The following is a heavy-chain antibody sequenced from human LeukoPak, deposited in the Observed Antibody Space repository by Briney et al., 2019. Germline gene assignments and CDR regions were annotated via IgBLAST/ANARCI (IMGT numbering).Heavy chain of an antibody. CDR3: ARVYGGAAAGRVDY. V-gene: IGHV3-48*04. D-gene: IGHD6-13*01. J-gene: IGHJ4*02. CDR2: ISSSSSTI. CDR1: GFTFSSYS. Sequence: GGSLRLSCAASGFTFSSYSMNWVRQAPGKGLEWVSYISSSSSTIYYADSVKGRFTISRDNAKNSLYLQMNSLRAEDTAVYYCARVYGGAAAGRVDYWGQGTLVTVSS.